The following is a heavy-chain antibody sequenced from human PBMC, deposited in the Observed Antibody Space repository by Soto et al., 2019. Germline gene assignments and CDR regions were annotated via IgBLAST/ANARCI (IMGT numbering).Heavy chain of an antibody. D-gene: IGHD2-2*01. V-gene: IGHV3-21*01. CDR2: ISSSSSYI. CDR3: ARDRTPSLPAAMFYYYYGMDV. J-gene: IGHJ6*02. CDR1: GFTFSSYS. Sequence: GGSLRLSCAASGFTFSSYSMNWVRRAPGKGLEWVSSISSSSSYIYYADSVKGRFTISRDNAKNSLYLQMNSLRAEDTAVYYCARDRTPSLPAAMFYYYYGMDVWGQGTTVTVSS.